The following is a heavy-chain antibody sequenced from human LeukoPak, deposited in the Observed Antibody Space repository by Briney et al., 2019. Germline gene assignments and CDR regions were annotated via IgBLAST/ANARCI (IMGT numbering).Heavy chain of an antibody. D-gene: IGHD6-13*01. V-gene: IGHV3-30*02. CDR2: IRYDGSNK. Sequence: GGSLRLSCAASGFTFSSYAMSWVRQAPGKGLEWVAFIRYDGSNKYYADSVKGRFTISRDNSKNTLYLQMNSLRAEDTAVYYCAKVKEAAGTTDAFDIWGQGTMVTVSS. CDR1: GFTFSSYA. J-gene: IGHJ3*02. CDR3: AKVKEAAGTTDAFDI.